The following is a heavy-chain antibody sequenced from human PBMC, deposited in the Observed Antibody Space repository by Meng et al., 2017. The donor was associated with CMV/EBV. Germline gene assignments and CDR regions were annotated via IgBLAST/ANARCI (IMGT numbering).Heavy chain of an antibody. CDR2: ISGSGDMT. Sequence: SGYTFRNYAMTWVRQAPGKGLEWVSAISGSGDMTYYADSVKGRFTISRDNSKNTLYLQMNSLRAEDTAVYYCANGIVGATWNYFDYWGQGTLVTVSS. J-gene: IGHJ4*02. CDR3: ANGIVGATWNYFDY. CDR1: GYTFRNYA. V-gene: IGHV3-23*01. D-gene: IGHD1-26*01.